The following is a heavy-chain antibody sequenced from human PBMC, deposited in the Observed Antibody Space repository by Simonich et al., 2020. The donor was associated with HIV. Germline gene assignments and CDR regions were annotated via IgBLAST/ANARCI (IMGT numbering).Heavy chain of an antibody. V-gene: IGHV1-69-2*01. CDR1: GYTFTYSY. Sequence: EVQLVQSGAEVKKPGATVKISCTVSGYTFTYSYIHWVQQAPGKGPEWMGLVHPEDGERINAENFQDRVTITADTSTDTAYMELSSLRSEDTAIYYCATKADFYYDNSGLVRWGHGTLVTVSS. CDR2: VHPEDGER. CDR3: ATKADFYYDNSGLVR. D-gene: IGHD3-22*01. J-gene: IGHJ4*01.